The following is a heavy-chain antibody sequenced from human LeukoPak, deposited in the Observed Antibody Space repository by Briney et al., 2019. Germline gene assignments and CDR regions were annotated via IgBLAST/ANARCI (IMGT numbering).Heavy chain of an antibody. J-gene: IGHJ4*02. Sequence: GGSLRLSCAASGFTFSSYGMHWVRQAPGKGLVWVSRINSDGSSTSYADSVKGRFTISRDNAKNTLYLQMNSLRAEDTAVFYCARADYYDSGSFYPLNFWGQGTLVTVSS. CDR2: INSDGSST. D-gene: IGHD3-10*01. CDR1: GFTFSSYG. CDR3: ARADYYDSGSFYPLNF. V-gene: IGHV3-74*01.